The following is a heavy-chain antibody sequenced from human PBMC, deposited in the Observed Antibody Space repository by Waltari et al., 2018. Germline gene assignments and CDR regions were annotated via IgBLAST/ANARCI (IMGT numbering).Heavy chain of an antibody. CDR1: GLPLSSYN. V-gene: IGHV3-21*01. CDR3: TREPGARDI. D-gene: IGHD7-27*01. J-gene: IGHJ3*02. Sequence: EVQLVESGGGLVKPGGSLRLPGAASGLPLSSYNMNWVRQAPGKGLEWVSSMSSSANYIYYADSVRGRFIVSRDSVKNALYLQMISLRAEDTAIYYCTREPGARDIWGQGTMVAVSS. CDR2: MSSSANYI.